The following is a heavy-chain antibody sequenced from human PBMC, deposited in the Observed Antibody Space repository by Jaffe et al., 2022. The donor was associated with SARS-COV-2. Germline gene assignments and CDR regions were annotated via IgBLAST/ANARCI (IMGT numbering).Heavy chain of an antibody. Sequence: EVQLVQSGAEVKKPGESLRISCKGSGYSFTSYWITWVRQMPGKGLEWMGSIDPSDSYINYSPSFQGHVTISADRSISTAYMQWSSLKASDTAMYYCARRRSRYYDSSGAFFDYWGQGTLVTVSS. D-gene: IGHD3-22*01. CDR2: IDPSDSYI. CDR1: GYSFTSYW. J-gene: IGHJ4*02. V-gene: IGHV5-10-1*03. CDR3: ARRRSRYYDSSGAFFDY.